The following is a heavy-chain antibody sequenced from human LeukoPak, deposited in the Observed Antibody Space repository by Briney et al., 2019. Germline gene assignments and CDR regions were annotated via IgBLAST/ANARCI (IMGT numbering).Heavy chain of an antibody. D-gene: IGHD2-8*01. V-gene: IGHV1-8*01. CDR3: ARFYCTNGVCYNFDY. CDR2: MSPNSGNT. Sequence: ASVKVSCKASGYTFTSYDINWVRQATGQGLEWMGWMSPNSGNTGYAQKFQGRVTMTRNTSISTAYMELSSLRSEDTAVYYCARFYCTNGVCYNFDYWGQGTLVTVSS. J-gene: IGHJ4*02. CDR1: GYTFTSYD.